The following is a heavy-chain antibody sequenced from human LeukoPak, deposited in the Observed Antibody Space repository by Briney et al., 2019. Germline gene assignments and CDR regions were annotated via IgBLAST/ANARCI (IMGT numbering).Heavy chain of an antibody. CDR3: ARDAKKRRGYTAYESRREFDY. Sequence: PGGSLRLSCAASGFTFSSYGMHWVRQAPGKGLEWVAVISYDGSNKYYADSVKGRFTISRDISKDTLYLQMNSLRAEDTAVYYCARDAKKRRGYTAYESRREFDYWGQGTLVTVSS. CDR1: GFTFSSYG. D-gene: IGHD5-12*01. CDR2: ISYDGSNK. V-gene: IGHV3-30*03. J-gene: IGHJ4*02.